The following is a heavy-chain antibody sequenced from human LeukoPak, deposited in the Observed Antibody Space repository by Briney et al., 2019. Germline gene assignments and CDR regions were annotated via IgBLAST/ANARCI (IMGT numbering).Heavy chain of an antibody. D-gene: IGHD3-22*01. CDR2: IYYSGST. CDR3: AQSPDYYDSSGYYRN. V-gene: IGHV4-59*08. CDR1: GGSISSYY. Sequence: SETLSLTCTVSGGSISSYYWSWIRQPPGKGLEWIGYIYYSGSTNYNPSLKSRVTISVDTSKNQFSLKLSSVTAADTAVYYCAQSPDYYDSSGYYRNWGQGTLVTVSS. J-gene: IGHJ4*02.